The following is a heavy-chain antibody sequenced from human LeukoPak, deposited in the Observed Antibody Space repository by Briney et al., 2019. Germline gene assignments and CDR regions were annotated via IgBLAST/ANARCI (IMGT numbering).Heavy chain of an antibody. D-gene: IGHD7-27*01. CDR2: IYYSGST. CDR1: GGSISSSSYY. V-gene: IGHV4-39*01. Sequence: SETLSLTCTVSGGSISSSSYYWGWIRQPPGKGLEWIGSIYYSGSTYYNPSLKSRVTISVDTSKNQFSLKPSSVTAADTAVYYCASPILTGAAYYFDYWGQGTLVTVSS. J-gene: IGHJ4*02. CDR3: ASPILTGAAYYFDY.